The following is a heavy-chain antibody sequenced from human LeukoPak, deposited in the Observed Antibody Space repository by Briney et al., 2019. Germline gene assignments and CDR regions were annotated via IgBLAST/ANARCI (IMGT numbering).Heavy chain of an antibody. D-gene: IGHD1-26*01. V-gene: IGHV1-18*01. Sequence: ASVKVSCKASGVTFSRLVVSWVRQAPGQGLEWMGWISAYNGNTNYAQKLQGRVTMTTDTSTSTAYMELRSLRSDDTAVYYCARRPLEGGSYRFDPWGQGTLVTVSS. CDR3: ARRPLEGGSYRFDP. CDR1: GVTFSRLV. CDR2: ISAYNGNT. J-gene: IGHJ5*02.